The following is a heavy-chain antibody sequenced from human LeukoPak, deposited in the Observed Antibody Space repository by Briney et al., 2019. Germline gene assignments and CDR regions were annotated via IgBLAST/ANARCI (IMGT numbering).Heavy chain of an antibody. V-gene: IGHV3-48*03. Sequence: PGGSLRLSCAASGFTFSSYEMTWVRQAPGKGLEGVSYISSRGSAIYYADSVKGRFTISRDNAKNSLYLLMNSLRAEDTAVYYCARAGYYFDSSGVSDHAFDMWGQGTMVTVSS. CDR3: ARAGYYFDSSGVSDHAFDM. CDR2: ISSRGSAI. D-gene: IGHD3-22*01. J-gene: IGHJ3*02. CDR1: GFTFSSYE.